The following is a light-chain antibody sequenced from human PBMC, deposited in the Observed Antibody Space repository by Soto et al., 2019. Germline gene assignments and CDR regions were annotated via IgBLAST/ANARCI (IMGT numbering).Light chain of an antibody. CDR3: LQDFNYPLT. J-gene: IGKJ4*01. Sequence: DIQMTQSPSSLSASVGDRVTITCRASQSISSYLNWYQQKPGKAPKLLIYAASSLQSGVPSRFSGSGSGTDFTLTISSLQPEDFATYSCLQDFNYPLTFGGGTKVDIK. CDR2: AAS. V-gene: IGKV1-39*01. CDR1: QSISSY.